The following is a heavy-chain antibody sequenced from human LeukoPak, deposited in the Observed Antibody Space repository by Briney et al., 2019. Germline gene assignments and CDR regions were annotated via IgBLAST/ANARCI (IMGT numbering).Heavy chain of an antibody. CDR3: AKEGRDSGYEGFDY. J-gene: IGHJ4*02. V-gene: IGHV3-30*18. D-gene: IGHD5-12*01. Sequence: GGSLRLSCAASGFTFSSYAMSWVRQAPGKGLEWVAVISYDGSNKYYADSVKGRFTISRDNSKNTLYLQMNSLRAEDTAVYYCAKEGRDSGYEGFDYWGQGTLVTVSS. CDR2: ISYDGSNK. CDR1: GFTFSSYA.